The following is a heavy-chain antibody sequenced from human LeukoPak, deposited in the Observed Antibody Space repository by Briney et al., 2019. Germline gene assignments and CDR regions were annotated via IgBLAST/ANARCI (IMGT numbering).Heavy chain of an antibody. CDR1: GFTFSSYG. CDR3: ARDLREPRMGCSSTSCYTLGGYYYYGMDV. J-gene: IGHJ6*02. V-gene: IGHV3-30*03. Sequence: PGGSLRLSCAASGFTFSSYGMHWVRQAPGKGLEWVAVISYDGSNKYYADSVKGRFTISRDNSKNTLYLQMNSLRAEDTAVYYCARDLREPRMGCSSTSCYTLGGYYYYGMDVWGQGTTVTVSS. D-gene: IGHD2-2*02. CDR2: ISYDGSNK.